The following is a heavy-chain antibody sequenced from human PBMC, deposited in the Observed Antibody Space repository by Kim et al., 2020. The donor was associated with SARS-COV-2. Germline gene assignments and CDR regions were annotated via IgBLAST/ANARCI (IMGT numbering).Heavy chain of an antibody. D-gene: IGHD2-21*01. CDR2: ISSSSSYI. Sequence: GGSLRLSCAASGFTFSSYSMNWVRQAPGKGLEWVSSISSSSSYIYYADSVKGRFTISRDNAKNSLYLQMNSLRAEDTAVYYCARDGVVVGLELGYYFDYWGQGTLVTVSS. V-gene: IGHV3-21*04. CDR1: GFTFSSYS. CDR3: ARDGVVVGLELGYYFDY. J-gene: IGHJ4*02.